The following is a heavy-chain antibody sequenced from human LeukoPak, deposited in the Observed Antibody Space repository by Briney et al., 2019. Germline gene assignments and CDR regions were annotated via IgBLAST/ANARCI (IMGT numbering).Heavy chain of an antibody. J-gene: IGHJ6*02. Sequence: GASVKVSCKASGYTFTSYYVHWVRQAPGQGLEWMGIINPSGGSTSYAQKFQGRVTMTRDTSTSTVYMELSSLRSEDRAVYYCARSCSGGSCYHNYYYYGMDVWGQGTTVTVSS. V-gene: IGHV1-46*01. D-gene: IGHD2-15*01. CDR2: INPSGGST. CDR1: GYTFTSYY. CDR3: ARSCSGGSCYHNYYYYGMDV.